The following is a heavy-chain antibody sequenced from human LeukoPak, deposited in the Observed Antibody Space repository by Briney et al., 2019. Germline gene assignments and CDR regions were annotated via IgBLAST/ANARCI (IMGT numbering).Heavy chain of an antibody. V-gene: IGHV3-74*01. CDR1: GFTFSSYW. CDR2: INSDGSTT. D-gene: IGHD6-19*01. Sequence: PGGSLRLSCAASGFTFSSYWMLWVRQAPGKGLVWVSRINSDGSTTSYADSVKGRFTIPRDNSKNTLYLQMNSLRAEDTAVYYCAKDPEQWPDLSWGQGTLVTVSS. J-gene: IGHJ5*02. CDR3: AKDPEQWPDLS.